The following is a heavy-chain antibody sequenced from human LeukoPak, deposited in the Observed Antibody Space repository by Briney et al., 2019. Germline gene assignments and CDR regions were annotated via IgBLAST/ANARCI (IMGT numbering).Heavy chain of an antibody. J-gene: IGHJ4*02. D-gene: IGHD6-19*01. CDR2: INHSGST. CDR1: GGSISSSSYY. CDR3: ARAVTGTSPLGY. V-gene: IGHV4-39*07. Sequence: SETLSLTCTVSGGSISSSSYYWGWIRQPPGKGLEWIGEINHSGSTNYNPSLQSRVTMSVDMSKNQLSLKLSSVTAADTAVYFCARAVTGTSPLGYWGQGALVTVSS.